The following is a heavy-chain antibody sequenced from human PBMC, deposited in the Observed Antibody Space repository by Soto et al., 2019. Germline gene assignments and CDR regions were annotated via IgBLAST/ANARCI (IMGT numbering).Heavy chain of an antibody. V-gene: IGHV3-23*01. J-gene: IGHJ4*02. Sequence: TGGSLRLSCAASGFTFSSYAMNWVRQAPGKGLEWVSTISGSGGSPYSADSVKGRFTISRDNSKNTLYLQMNSLRAEDTAIYYCAKEGTSGWYYFAYSGQGTLVTVSS. CDR3: AKEGTSGWYYFAY. CDR2: ISGSGGSP. CDR1: GFTFSSYA. D-gene: IGHD6-19*01.